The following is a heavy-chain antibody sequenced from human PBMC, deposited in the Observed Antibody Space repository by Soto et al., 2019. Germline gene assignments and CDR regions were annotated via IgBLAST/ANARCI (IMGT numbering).Heavy chain of an antibody. D-gene: IGHD3-22*01. CDR2: IYSSGST. Sequence: ETLSLTCTVSGGSVSSGSNYWSWIRQPPGKGLEWIGYIYSSGSTNYNPSLKSRVTISVDTTKNQFSLKLSSLTAADTAVYYCARETMIVVVPVNYYGMDVWGQGTTVTVSS. J-gene: IGHJ6*02. CDR3: ARETMIVVVPVNYYGMDV. V-gene: IGHV4-61*01. CDR1: GGSVSSGSNY.